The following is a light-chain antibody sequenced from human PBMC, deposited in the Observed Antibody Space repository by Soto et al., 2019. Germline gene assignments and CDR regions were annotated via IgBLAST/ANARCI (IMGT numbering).Light chain of an antibody. Sequence: QAVVTQPASVSGSPGQSITIPCTGTTSDVGGYNYVSWYQQHPGKAPKLLIYEVSNRPSGVSNRFSGSKSGDTASLTISGLQAEDEGDYYCSSYTSRNTEVFGTGTKLTVL. V-gene: IGLV2-14*01. J-gene: IGLJ1*01. CDR3: SSYTSRNTEV. CDR2: EVS. CDR1: TSDVGGYNY.